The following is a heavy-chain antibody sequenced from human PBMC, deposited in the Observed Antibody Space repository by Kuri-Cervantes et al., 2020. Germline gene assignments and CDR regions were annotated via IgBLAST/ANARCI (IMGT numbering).Heavy chain of an antibody. V-gene: IGHV3-30*02. J-gene: IGHJ4*02. CDR2: IWYDGSNK. CDR3: AKDLLGAGTDY. Sequence: GGSLRLSCADSGFTFSSYGMHWVRQAPGKGLEWVAVIWYDGSNKYYADSVKGRFTISRDNSKNTLYLQMNSLRAEDTAVYYCAKDLLGAGTDYWGQGTLVTVSS. D-gene: IGHD6-19*01. CDR1: GFTFSSYG.